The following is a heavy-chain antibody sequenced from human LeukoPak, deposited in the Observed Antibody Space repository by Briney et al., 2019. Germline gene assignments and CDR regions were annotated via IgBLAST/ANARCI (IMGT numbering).Heavy chain of an antibody. J-gene: IGHJ4*02. CDR1: GFTFSVYY. D-gene: IGHD5-24*01. V-gene: IGHV3-11*01. CDR2: ISSSGSTI. Sequence: AGGSLRLSCAASGFTFSVYYMSWIRQAPGKGREWVSYISSSGSTIYYADSVKGRFTISRDNTKNALYLQMNSLRAEDTAVYYCARGRRWLHYFDYWGQGTLVTVSS. CDR3: ARGRRWLHYFDY.